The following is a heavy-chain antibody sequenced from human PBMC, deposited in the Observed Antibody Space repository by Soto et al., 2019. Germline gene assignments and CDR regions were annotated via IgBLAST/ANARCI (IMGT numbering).Heavy chain of an antibody. CDR3: ARLVGATT. CDR1: GGSINNGDYY. Sequence: SETVSLTCTVSGGSINNGDYYWTWIRQSPEKGLEWIGYIYYSGSTYYNPSLKSRVTISIDTSMNQFSLNLNSVTAADTAVYYCARLVGATTWGQGTLVTVSS. J-gene: IGHJ4*02. D-gene: IGHD1-26*01. CDR2: IYYSGST. V-gene: IGHV4-30-4*01.